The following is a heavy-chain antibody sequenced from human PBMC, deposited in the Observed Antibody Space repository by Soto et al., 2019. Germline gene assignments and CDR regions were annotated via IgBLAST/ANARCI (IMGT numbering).Heavy chain of an antibody. CDR1: GGSIRSDDSY. Sequence: QVQLQESGPGLVKPSQSLSLACIVSGGSIRSDDSYWSWFRQPPGKGLEWIGYIYYTGSTYYNSSIRSSVNISADTYQNQFTLNLNSVTAADTAVYYCARVKYANNTGADYWGQGTLVTVSS. CDR2: IYYTGST. D-gene: IGHD2-8*02. V-gene: IGHV4-30-4*01. CDR3: ARVKYANNTGADY. J-gene: IGHJ4*02.